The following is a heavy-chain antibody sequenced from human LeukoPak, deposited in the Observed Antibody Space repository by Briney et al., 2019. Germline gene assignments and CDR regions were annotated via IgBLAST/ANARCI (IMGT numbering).Heavy chain of an antibody. CDR3: ARDRYSYGPLDV. J-gene: IGHJ6*04. CDR1: GGTFSSYA. Sequence: GASVKVSCKASGGTFSSYAISWVRQAPGQGLEWMGRIIPIFGTANYAQQFQGRVTITTDESKSTACMELSSLRSEDTAVYYCARDRYSYGPLDVWGKGTTVTVSS. V-gene: IGHV1-69*05. D-gene: IGHD5-18*01. CDR2: IIPIFGTA.